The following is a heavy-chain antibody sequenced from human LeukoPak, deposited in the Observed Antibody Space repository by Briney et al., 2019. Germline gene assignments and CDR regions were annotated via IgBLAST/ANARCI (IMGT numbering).Heavy chain of an antibody. V-gene: IGHV1-2*02. J-gene: IGHJ3*02. D-gene: IGHD1-26*01. Sequence: ASVKVSCKASGYTFTSYGISWVRQAPGQGLEWMGWINPNSGGTNYAQKFQGRVTMTRDTSISTAYMELSRLRSDDTAVYYCARGRGGIYDAFDIWGQGTMVTVSS. CDR1: GYTFTSYG. CDR2: INPNSGGT. CDR3: ARGRGGIYDAFDI.